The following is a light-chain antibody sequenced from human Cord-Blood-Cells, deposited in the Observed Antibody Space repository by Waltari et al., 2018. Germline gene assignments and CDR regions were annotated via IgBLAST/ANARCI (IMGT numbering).Light chain of an antibody. CDR3: QQRSNWPIT. V-gene: IGKV3-11*01. J-gene: IGKJ5*01. CDR2: DAS. CDR1: QIVSSY. Sequence: EIVLTQSPATLSLSPGERATLSCRASQIVSSYLAWYQQKPGQAPRLLIYDASNRATGIPARFSGSGSRTDFTLTISILEPEDFAVYYCQQRSNWPITFGQGTRLEIK.